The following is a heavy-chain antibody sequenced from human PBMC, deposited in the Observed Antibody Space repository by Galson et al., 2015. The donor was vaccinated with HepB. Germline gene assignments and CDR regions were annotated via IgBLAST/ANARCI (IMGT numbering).Heavy chain of an antibody. V-gene: IGHV3-48*03. CDR3: ARSEDSSGWYILYYYYYYGMDV. CDR1: GFTFSSYA. CDR2: ISSSGSTI. J-gene: IGHJ6*02. D-gene: IGHD6-19*01. Sequence: SLRLSCAASGFTFSSYAMNWVRQAPGKGLEWVSYISSSGSTIYYADSVKGRFTISRDNAKNSLYLQMNSLRAEDTAVYYCARSEDSSGWYILYYYYYYGMDVWGQGTTVTVSS.